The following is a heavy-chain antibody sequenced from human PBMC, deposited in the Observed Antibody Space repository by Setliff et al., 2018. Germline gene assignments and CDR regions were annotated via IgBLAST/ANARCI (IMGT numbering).Heavy chain of an antibody. V-gene: IGHV3-74*01. D-gene: IGHD7-27*01. Sequence: GGSLRLSCAASGFSFSNYWMHWVRQAPGRGLVWVSRINSDGSSTNYADSVKGQFTVSRDNAKNTLYPQMNSLRAEDTGVYFCAALDWGENFYNVDVWGKGTTVTVSS. CDR3: AALDWGENFYNVDV. CDR2: INSDGSST. CDR1: GFSFSNYW. J-gene: IGHJ6*03.